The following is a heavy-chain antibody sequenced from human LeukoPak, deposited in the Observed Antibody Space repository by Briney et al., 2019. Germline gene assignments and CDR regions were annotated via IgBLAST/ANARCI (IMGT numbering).Heavy chain of an antibody. D-gene: IGHD6-19*01. CDR2: INHSGST. CDR1: GGSFSGYY. V-gene: IGHV4-34*01. CDR3: ARPGYSSGWPYYYGMDV. J-gene: IGHJ6*02. Sequence: SETLSLTCAVYGGSFSGYYWSWIRQPPGKGLEWIGEINHSGSTNYNPSLKSRVTISVDTSKNQFSLKLSSVTAADTAVYYCARPGYSSGWPYYYGMDVWGQGTTVTVSS.